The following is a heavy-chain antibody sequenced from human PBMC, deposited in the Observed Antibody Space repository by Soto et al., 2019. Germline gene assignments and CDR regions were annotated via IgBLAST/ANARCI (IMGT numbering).Heavy chain of an antibody. D-gene: IGHD3-9*01. CDR2: ISGSGGST. CDR1: GFTFSSYA. V-gene: IGHV3-23*01. Sequence: EVQLLESGGGLVQPGGSLRLSCAASGFTFSSYAMSWVRQAPGKGLEWVSAISGSGGSTYYADSVKGRFTISRDNSKNTLYLQMNSLRAEDTAVYYCATNVLRYFDWLFPPEDYWGQGTLVTVSS. CDR3: ATNVLRYFDWLFPPEDY. J-gene: IGHJ4*02.